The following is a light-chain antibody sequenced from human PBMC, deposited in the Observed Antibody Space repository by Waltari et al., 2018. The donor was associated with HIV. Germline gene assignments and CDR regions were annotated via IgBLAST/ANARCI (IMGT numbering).Light chain of an antibody. Sequence: QSVLTQPPSVSAAPGQKVTISCPGNLSNIGNNSVSWYQPVPGPAPTLLIYDNDNRPSGIPDRFSASKSGTSATLGITGLQTGDEADYYCGTWDSSLSAGVFGGGTKLTVL. CDR1: LSNIGNNS. J-gene: IGLJ2*01. CDR2: DND. CDR3: GTWDSSLSAGV. V-gene: IGLV1-51*01.